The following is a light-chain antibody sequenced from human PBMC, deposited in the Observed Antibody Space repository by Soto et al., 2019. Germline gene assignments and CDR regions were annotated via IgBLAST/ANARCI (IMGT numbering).Light chain of an antibody. Sequence: EVVLTQSPGTLSLSPGERATLSCRASQSVSSSYLAWYQHKPGQAPRLLIYGASTRAPGIPDRFSGGGSGTDFTLTISRLEPEDFAVYYCQQYGRSPPGFTLGPGTKVDIK. V-gene: IGKV3-20*01. CDR2: GAS. CDR1: QSVSSSY. J-gene: IGKJ3*01. CDR3: QQYGRSPPGFT.